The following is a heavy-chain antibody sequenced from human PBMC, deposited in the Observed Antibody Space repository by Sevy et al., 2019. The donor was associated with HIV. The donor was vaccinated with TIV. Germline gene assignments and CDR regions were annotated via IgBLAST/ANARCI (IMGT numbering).Heavy chain of an antibody. Sequence: GGSLRLSCAASGFTFSNAWMSWVRQAPGKGLEWVGRIKSKTDGGTTDYAAPVKGRFTISRDDSKNTLYLQMNSLKTEDTAVYYCTTDPISSGYYLSAFDIWGQGTMVIVSS. CDR1: GFTFSNAW. V-gene: IGHV3-15*01. CDR2: IKSKTDGGTT. J-gene: IGHJ3*02. D-gene: IGHD3-22*01. CDR3: TTDPISSGYYLSAFDI.